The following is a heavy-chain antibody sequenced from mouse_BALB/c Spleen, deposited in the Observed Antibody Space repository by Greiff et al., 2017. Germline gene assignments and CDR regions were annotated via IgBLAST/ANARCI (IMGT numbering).Heavy chain of an antibody. J-gene: IGHJ1*01. CDR2: ISYSGST. D-gene: IGHD1-1*01. V-gene: IGHV3-2*02. CDR1: GYSITSDYA. CDR3: ASPSTVVDWYFDV. Sequence: EVQLQESGPGLVKPSQSLSLTCTVTGYSITSDYAWNWIRQFPGNKLEWMGYISYSGSTSYNPSLKSRISITRDTSKNQFFLQLNSVTTEDTATYYCASPSTVVDWYFDVWGAGTTVTVSS.